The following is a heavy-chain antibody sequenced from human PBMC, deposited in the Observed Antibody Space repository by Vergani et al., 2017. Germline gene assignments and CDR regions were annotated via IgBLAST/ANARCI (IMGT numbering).Heavy chain of an antibody. CDR3: ARPRGSSPGLVDY. J-gene: IGHJ4*02. Sequence: EVQLVQSGAEVKKPGESLRISCKGSGYSFTSFWITWVRQMPGKGLEWMGRIDPSDSYTDYSPSFQGHVTISADKSISTAYLQWSSLKASDTAMYYCARPRGSSPGLVDYWGQGTLVTVSS. V-gene: IGHV5-10-1*03. D-gene: IGHD1-26*01. CDR2: IDPSDSYT. CDR1: GYSFTSFW.